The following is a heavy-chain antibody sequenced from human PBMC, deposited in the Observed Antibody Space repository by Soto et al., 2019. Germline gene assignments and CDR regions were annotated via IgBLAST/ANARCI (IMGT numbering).Heavy chain of an antibody. CDR2: ISGSSGST. V-gene: IGHV3-23*01. CDR3: AKDGGAYNWNYGAVY. CDR1: GFTFSSYG. J-gene: IGHJ4*02. D-gene: IGHD1-7*01. Sequence: PGGSLRLSCAASGFTFSSYGMSWVRQAPGKGLEWVSAISGSSGSTYYADSVKGRFTISRDNSKNTLYLQMNSLRAEDTAVYYCAKDGGAYNWNYGAVYWGQGTLVTVSS.